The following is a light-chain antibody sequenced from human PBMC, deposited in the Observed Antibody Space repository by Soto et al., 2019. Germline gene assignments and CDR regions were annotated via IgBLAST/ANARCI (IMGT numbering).Light chain of an antibody. CDR2: DAS. Sequence: DVQMTQSPSTLSASVGDRVTITFRAIQTISTWLAWYQHKPGKAPNLLIYDASTLMSGVPSRFSGSGSGTEFTLTISSLQPGDFATYYCQQSETYPLTFGQGTRLEIK. CDR1: QTISTW. V-gene: IGKV1-5*01. CDR3: QQSETYPLT. J-gene: IGKJ5*01.